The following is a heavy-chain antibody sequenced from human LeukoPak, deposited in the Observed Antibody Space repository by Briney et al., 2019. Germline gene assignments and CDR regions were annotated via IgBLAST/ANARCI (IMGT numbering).Heavy chain of an antibody. J-gene: IGHJ3*02. CDR2: ISGSGGST. V-gene: IGHV3-23*01. Sequence: GGSLRLSCAASGFTFSSYAMSWVRQAPGKGLEWVSAISGSGGSTYYADSVKGRFTISRDNSENTLYLQMNSLRAEDTAVYYCAKDQLNAVAFDIWGQGTMVTVSS. CDR3: AKDQLNAVAFDI. CDR1: GFTFSSYA. D-gene: IGHD3-10*01.